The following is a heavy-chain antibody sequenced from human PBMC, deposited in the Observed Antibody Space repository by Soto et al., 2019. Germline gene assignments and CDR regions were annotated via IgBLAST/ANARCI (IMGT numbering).Heavy chain of an antibody. J-gene: IGHJ2*01. CDR1: GGTFSSYA. CDR2: IIPIFGTA. D-gene: IGHD4-17*01. Sequence: QVQRVQSGAEVKKPGSSVKVSSKTSGGTFSSYAMNWVRQAPGQGLEWMGGIIPIFGTANYAQKFQGRITITADKSTNTAYMELRSLRSDDTAVYYCASSPPPTVTMYSRFFDLWGRGTLVTVSS. V-gene: IGHV1-69*14. CDR3: ASSPPPTVTMYSRFFDL.